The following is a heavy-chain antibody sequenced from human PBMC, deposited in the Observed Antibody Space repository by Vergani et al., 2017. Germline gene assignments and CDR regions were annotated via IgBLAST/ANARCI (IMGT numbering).Heavy chain of an antibody. CDR3: ARRSGIVYDIFSGTQYFFDF. V-gene: IGHV4-39*07. D-gene: IGHD3-9*01. Sequence: QLLLQESGPGVVKPSETLSLICNVSGGSVSGSGYYWDWIRQPPGKGLEWIGSIYRTGRTHFNPSLKSRVTISVDTSNNHFSLRLNSLTAADTAVYYCARRSGIVYDIFSGTQYFFDFWGQGTLVTVSS. CDR2: IYRTGRT. J-gene: IGHJ4*02. CDR1: GGSVSGSGYY.